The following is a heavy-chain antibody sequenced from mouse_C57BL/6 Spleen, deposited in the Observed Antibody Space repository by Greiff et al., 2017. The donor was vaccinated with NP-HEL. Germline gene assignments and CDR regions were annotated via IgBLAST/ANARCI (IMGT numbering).Heavy chain of an antibody. CDR1: GYTFTDYY. Sequence: LEESGAELVRPGASVKLSCKASGYTFTDYYINWVKQRPGQGLEWIARIYPGSGNTYYNEKFKGKATLTAEKSSSTAYMQLSSLTSEDSAVYFCARGTTVVGFDVWGTGTTVTVSS. D-gene: IGHD1-1*01. CDR2: IYPGSGNT. J-gene: IGHJ1*03. CDR3: ARGTTVVGFDV. V-gene: IGHV1-76*01.